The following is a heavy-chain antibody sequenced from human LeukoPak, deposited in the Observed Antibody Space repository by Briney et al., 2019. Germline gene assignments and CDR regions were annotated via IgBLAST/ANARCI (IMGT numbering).Heavy chain of an antibody. J-gene: IGHJ4*02. CDR1: GDSLNSHC. CDR3: ARNVGFYSHDS. Sequence: PSETLSLTCTVSGDSLNSHCWSWIRQPAGKGLEWIGYICGRGGTNYDPSLRSRVTISEDTSKNRFSLKVTSVTAADTALYYCARNVGFYSHDSWGQGTLVTVSP. V-gene: IGHV4-59*08. CDR2: ICGRGGT. D-gene: IGHD2-15*01.